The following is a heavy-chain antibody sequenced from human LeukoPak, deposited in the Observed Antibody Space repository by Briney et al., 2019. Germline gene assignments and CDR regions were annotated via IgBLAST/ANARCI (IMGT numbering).Heavy chain of an antibody. CDR1: GFTFSSYA. V-gene: IGHV3-23*01. CDR2: TSGSGATT. Sequence: RGSLRLSCAASGFTFSSYAMSWVRQAPGKGLEWVSGTSGSGATTYYADSVKGRFTISRDNSKNTLYLQMNSLRAEDTAVYYCAKGYYDYVWGSYYFDYWGQGTLVTVSS. CDR3: AKGYYDYVWGSYYFDY. D-gene: IGHD3-16*01. J-gene: IGHJ4*02.